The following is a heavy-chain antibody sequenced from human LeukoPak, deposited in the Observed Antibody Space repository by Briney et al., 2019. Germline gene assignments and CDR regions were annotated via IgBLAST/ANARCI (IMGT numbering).Heavy chain of an antibody. D-gene: IGHD3-10*01. J-gene: IGHJ4*02. CDR1: GFTFDDYA. CDR3: AKGVLLWFGELGY. V-gene: IGHV3-9*01. CDR2: ISWNSGSI. Sequence: PGRSLRLSCAASGFTFDDYAMHWVRQAPGKGLEWVSGISWNSGSIGYADSVKGRFTISRDNAKNSLYLQMNSLRAEDTALYYCAKGVLLWFGELGYWGQGTLVTVSS.